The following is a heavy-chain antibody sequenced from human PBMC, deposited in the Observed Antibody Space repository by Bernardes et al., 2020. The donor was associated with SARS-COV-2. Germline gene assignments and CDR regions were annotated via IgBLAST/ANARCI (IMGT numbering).Heavy chain of an antibody. Sequence: GGSLRLSCAASGFTFSNAWMSWVRQAPGKGLEWVGRIKSKTDGGTTDYAAPVKGRFTISRDDSKNTLYLQMNSLKTGDTAVYYCTNIRGRYSSSSGGFYYYGMDFWGQGTTVTVSS. D-gene: IGHD6-6*01. V-gene: IGHV3-15*01. CDR3: TNIRGRYSSSSGGFYYYGMDF. CDR2: IKSKTDGGTT. CDR1: GFTFSNAW. J-gene: IGHJ6*02.